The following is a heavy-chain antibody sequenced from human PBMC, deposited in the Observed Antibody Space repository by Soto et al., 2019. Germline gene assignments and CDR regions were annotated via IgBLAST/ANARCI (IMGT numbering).Heavy chain of an antibody. V-gene: IGHV3-21*01. D-gene: IGHD3-22*01. J-gene: IGHJ4*02. CDR2: ISGSSSHM. Sequence: VSLLLSCKASGFIFSEYSMSWVRQAPGKGLEWVSSISGSSSHMYYADSLKGRFTISRDNAKNSLYLQMSGLRAEDAAVYFCAKYTHYSDRSAYHPPYYYDFWGQGILVTVSS. CDR1: GFIFSEYS. CDR3: AKYTHYSDRSAYHPPYYYDF.